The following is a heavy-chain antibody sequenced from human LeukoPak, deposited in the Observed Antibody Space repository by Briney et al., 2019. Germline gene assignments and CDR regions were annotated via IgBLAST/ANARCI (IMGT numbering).Heavy chain of an antibody. D-gene: IGHD2-15*01. CDR3: ARALSSVTCSGAYCGLDV. CDR1: GFAFSTYT. J-gene: IGHJ6*02. Sequence: GGSLRLSCAASGFAFSTYTIIWVRQAPGKGLEWVSSISSSSSYIYYTDSVKGRFTISRDNARNLLFLQMSSLRAEDTAVYYCARALSSVTCSGAYCGLDVWGQGTTVTVFS. V-gene: IGHV3-21*01. CDR2: ISSSSSYI.